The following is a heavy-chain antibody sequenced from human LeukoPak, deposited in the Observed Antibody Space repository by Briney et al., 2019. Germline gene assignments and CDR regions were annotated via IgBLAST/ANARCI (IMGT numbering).Heavy chain of an antibody. D-gene: IGHD2-2*01. CDR3: AKTNLIVVPSTIRRGGFFDY. J-gene: IGHJ4*02. CDR2: IGGSGGST. Sequence: GGSLRLSCRTSGFTFSSYAMSWVRQAPGKGLEWVPAIGGSGGSTYSADSVKGRFTISRDNSKNILYLQMNSLRAEDTAIYYCAKTNLIVVPSTIRRGGFFDYWGQGTLVTVSS. V-gene: IGHV3-23*01. CDR1: GFTFSSYA.